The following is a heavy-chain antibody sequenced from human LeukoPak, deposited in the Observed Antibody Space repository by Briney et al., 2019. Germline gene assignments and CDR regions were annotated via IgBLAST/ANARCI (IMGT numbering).Heavy chain of an antibody. D-gene: IGHD5-12*01. J-gene: IGHJ4*02. CDR1: GFTFSSHG. V-gene: IGHV3-23*01. Sequence: GETLRLSCAASGFTFSSHGMDWVRQAPGKGLEWVSGITGSGGNRYYADSVKGWFTISRDNSKNTLYLQMNSLRAEDTAVYYCAKGGLLVASFDYWGQGTLVTVSS. CDR3: AKGGLLVASFDY. CDR2: ITGSGGNR.